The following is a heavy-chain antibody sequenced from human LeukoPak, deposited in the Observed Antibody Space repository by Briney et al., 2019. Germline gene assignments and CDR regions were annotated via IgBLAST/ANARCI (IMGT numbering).Heavy chain of an antibody. CDR1: GGSISSYY. Sequence: SETLSLTCTVSGGSISSYYWSWIRQPPGKGLEWIGYIYYSGSTNYNPSLKSRVTISVDTSKNQFSLKLSSVTAADTAVYYCARSRQQLVTGYGMDVWGQGTTVTVSS. CDR2: IYYSGST. V-gene: IGHV4-59*12. J-gene: IGHJ6*02. CDR3: ARSRQQLVTGYGMDV. D-gene: IGHD6-13*01.